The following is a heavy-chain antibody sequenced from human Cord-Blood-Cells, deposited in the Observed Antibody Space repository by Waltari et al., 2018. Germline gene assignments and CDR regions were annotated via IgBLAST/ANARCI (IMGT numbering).Heavy chain of an antibody. Sequence: QVQLVQSGAEVKKPGASVKVSCKVSGYTLTELSMHSGRQAPGKGLEWMGGFDPEDGETIYAQKFQGRVTMTEDTSTDTAYMELSSLRSEDTAVYYCATQYCSSTSCYYYFDYWGQGTLVTVSS. V-gene: IGHV1-24*01. CDR1: GYTLTELS. CDR2: FDPEDGET. CDR3: ATQYCSSTSCYYYFDY. J-gene: IGHJ4*02. D-gene: IGHD2-2*01.